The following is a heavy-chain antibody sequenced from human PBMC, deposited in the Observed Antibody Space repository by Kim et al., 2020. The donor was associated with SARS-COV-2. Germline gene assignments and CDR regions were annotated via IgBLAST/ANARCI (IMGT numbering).Heavy chain of an antibody. CDR3: ARGYSSSAFDI. V-gene: IGHV1-69*01. D-gene: IGHD6-13*01. Sequence: NYAQKFQGRVTITADESTSTAYMELSSLRSEDTAVYYCARGYSSSAFDIWGQGTMVTVSS. J-gene: IGHJ3*02.